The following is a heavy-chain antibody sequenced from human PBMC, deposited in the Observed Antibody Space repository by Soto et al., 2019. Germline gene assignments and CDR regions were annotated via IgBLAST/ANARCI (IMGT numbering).Heavy chain of an antibody. CDR2: ISGSGGST. J-gene: IGHJ4*02. CDR1: GFTFSSYA. V-gene: IGHV3-23*01. Sequence: EVQLLESGGGLVQPGGSLRLSCAASGFTFSSYAMSWVRQAPGKGLEWVAAISGSGGSTYYADSVKGRFTISRDNSNNTLYLETNKLGAEGTAEYYCAKLGELLVITSGGHRGQGTLVPVPS. D-gene: IGHD3-9*01. CDR3: AKLGELLVITSGGH.